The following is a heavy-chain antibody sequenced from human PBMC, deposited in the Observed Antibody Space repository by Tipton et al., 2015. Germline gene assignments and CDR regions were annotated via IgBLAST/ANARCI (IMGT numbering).Heavy chain of an antibody. CDR2: IYSSAYT. CDR1: GGSISSYH. D-gene: IGHD1-1*01. CDR3: ARELPGTGAIGPFDY. J-gene: IGHJ4*02. Sequence: TLSLTCTVSGGSISSYHWSWIRQPPGKGLEWIGFIYSSAYTNYNPSLMSRVTIGGDTSKNQFSLKLSSVTAADTAVYYCARELPGTGAIGPFDYWGQGTLVTVSP. V-gene: IGHV4-59*01.